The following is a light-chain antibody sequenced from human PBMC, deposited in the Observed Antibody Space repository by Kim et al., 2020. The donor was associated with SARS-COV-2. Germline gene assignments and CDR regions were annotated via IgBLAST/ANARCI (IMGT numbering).Light chain of an antibody. J-gene: IGLJ3*02. Sequence: KTVTISCTGSSGSIASNYVQWYQQRPGSAATDVIYEDNHRPSGVPDRFSGSIDSSSNSASLTISGLKTEDEADYYCQSYDSSNRGVFGGGTQLTVL. V-gene: IGLV6-57*02. CDR3: QSYDSSNRGV. CDR1: SGSIASNY. CDR2: EDN.